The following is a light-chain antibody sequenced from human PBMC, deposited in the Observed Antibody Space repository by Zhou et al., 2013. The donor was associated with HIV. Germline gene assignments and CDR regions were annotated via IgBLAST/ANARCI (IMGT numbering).Light chain of an antibody. Sequence: DIQMTQSPSSVSASVGDRVTITCRASQDISRWLAWYQQKPGKAPKLLMYAASNLQSAVPSRFSGSGSGTDFTLTISGLQPEDAATYYCQEYHSGPPHFGGGTKVEIK. CDR3: QEYHSGPPH. CDR1: QDISRW. CDR2: AAS. J-gene: IGKJ4*01. V-gene: IGKV1-12*01.